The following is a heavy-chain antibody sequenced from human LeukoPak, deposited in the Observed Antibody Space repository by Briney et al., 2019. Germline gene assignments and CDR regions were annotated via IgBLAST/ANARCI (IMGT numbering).Heavy chain of an antibody. CDR1: GFTFSSYS. V-gene: IGHV3-23*01. J-gene: IGHJ4*02. CDR2: ISGSGGST. Sequence: GGSLRLSCAVSGFTFSSYSMNWVRQAPGKGLEWVSAISGSGGSTYYADSVKGRFTISRDNSKNTLYLQMNSLRAEDTAVYYCAKSAEEVYCSSTSCYGRYFDYWGQGTLVTVSS. CDR3: AKSAEEVYCSSTSCYGRYFDY. D-gene: IGHD2-2*01.